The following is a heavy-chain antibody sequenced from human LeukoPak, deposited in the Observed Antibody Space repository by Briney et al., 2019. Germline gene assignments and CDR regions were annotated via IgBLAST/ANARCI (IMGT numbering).Heavy chain of an antibody. CDR3: ARGGRIVGATTGSIDY. V-gene: IGHV3-21*01. Sequence: GGSLRLSCAASGFTFNAHSMNWVRQAPGKGLEWVSSFSCSSTYIYYADSVKGRFTISRDDAKNSLYLQMNSLRAEGTAVYYCARGGRIVGATTGSIDYWGQGTLVTVSS. J-gene: IGHJ4*02. CDR2: FSCSSTYI. CDR1: GFTFNAHS. D-gene: IGHD1-26*01.